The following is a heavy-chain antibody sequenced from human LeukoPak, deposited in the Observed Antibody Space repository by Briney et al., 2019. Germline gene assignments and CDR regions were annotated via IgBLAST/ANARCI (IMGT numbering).Heavy chain of an antibody. J-gene: IGHJ4*02. CDR1: GGSISSYY. CDR2: ISSSSSTI. Sequence: ETLSLTCTVSGGSISSYYWSWLRQPPGKGLEWVSYISSSSSTIYYADSVKGRFTISRDNAKNSLYLQMNSLRAEDTAVYYCARDTGSTSSYGSDYWGQGTLVTVSS. D-gene: IGHD2-2*01. CDR3: ARDTGSTSSYGSDY. V-gene: IGHV3-48*01.